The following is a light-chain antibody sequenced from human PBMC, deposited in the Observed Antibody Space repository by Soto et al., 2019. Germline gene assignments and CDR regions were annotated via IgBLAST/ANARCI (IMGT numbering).Light chain of an antibody. Sequence: QSVLTQPPSVSGTPGQRVTISCSGSSSNIGSNYVYWYQQLPGTAPKLLIYRNDQRRSGVPARFSDSKSGTSVSLAISGLRSDDEADYYCAAWDDNLSGVLFGGGTKLTVL. CDR1: SSNIGSNY. CDR3: AAWDDNLSGVL. V-gene: IGLV1-47*01. J-gene: IGLJ2*01. CDR2: RND.